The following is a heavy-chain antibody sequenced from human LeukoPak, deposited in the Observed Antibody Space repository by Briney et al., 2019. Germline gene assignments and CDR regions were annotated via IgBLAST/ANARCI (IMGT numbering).Heavy chain of an antibody. Sequence: ASVKVSCKASGYTFTSYGISWVRQAPGQGLEWMGWISAYNGNTNYAQKLQGRVTMTTDTSTSTAYMELRSLRSDDTAVYYCAREGSSGYHQSAAFDIWGQGTMVTVSS. D-gene: IGHD3-22*01. CDR1: GYTFTSYG. CDR2: ISAYNGNT. J-gene: IGHJ3*02. CDR3: AREGSSGYHQSAAFDI. V-gene: IGHV1-18*01.